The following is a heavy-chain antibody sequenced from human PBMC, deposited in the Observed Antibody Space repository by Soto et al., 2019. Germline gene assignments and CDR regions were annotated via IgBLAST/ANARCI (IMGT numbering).Heavy chain of an antibody. CDR1: GGTLSSYA. D-gene: IGHD5-12*01. V-gene: IGHV1-69*13. J-gene: IGHJ4*02. CDR3: ARDRGYELHDY. Sequence: GASVKVSCKASGGTLSSYAISWVRQAPGQGLEWTGGIIPIFGTANYAQKFQGRVTITADESTSTAYMELSSLRSEDTAVYYCARDRGYELHDYWGQGTLVTVSS. CDR2: IIPIFGTA.